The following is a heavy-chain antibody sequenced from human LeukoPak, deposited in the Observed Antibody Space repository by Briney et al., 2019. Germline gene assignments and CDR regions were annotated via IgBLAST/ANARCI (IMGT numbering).Heavy chain of an antibody. CDR3: ARESYYYYMDV. D-gene: IGHD1-26*01. V-gene: IGHV4-34*01. CDR2: INHSGST. CDR1: GGSFSGYY. J-gene: IGHJ6*03. Sequence: SETLSLTCAVYGGSFSGYYWSWIRQPPGKGLEWIGEINHSGSTNYNPSHKSRVTISVDTSKNQFSLKLSSVTAADTAVYYCARESYYYYMDVWGKGTTVTVSS.